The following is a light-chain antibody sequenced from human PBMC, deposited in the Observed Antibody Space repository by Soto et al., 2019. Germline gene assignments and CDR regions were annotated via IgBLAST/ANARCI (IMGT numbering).Light chain of an antibody. CDR1: QTISSW. V-gene: IGKV1-12*01. CDR2: AAS. Sequence: DIQMTQSPSTLSGSVGDRVTITCRASQTISSWLAWYQQKPGKAPKLLIYAASSLQSGVPSRFSGSGSGTDFTLTISSLQPEDFATYYCQQANSFPPGTFGQGTRLEIK. J-gene: IGKJ5*01. CDR3: QQANSFPPGT.